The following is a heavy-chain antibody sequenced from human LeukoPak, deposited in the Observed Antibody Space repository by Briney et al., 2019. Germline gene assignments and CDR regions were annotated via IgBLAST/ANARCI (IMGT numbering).Heavy chain of an antibody. CDR3: ARNPGGNSDY. Sequence: SETLSLTCTLSGGSISSFYWTWIRQPPGKGLEWIGYIYSSGTTNYNPSLKSRVTISVDTSKNQFSLKLTSVTAADTAVYYCARNPGGNSDYWGQGTLVTVSS. J-gene: IGHJ4*02. V-gene: IGHV4-59*01. CDR1: GGSISSFY. D-gene: IGHD4-23*01. CDR2: IYSSGTT.